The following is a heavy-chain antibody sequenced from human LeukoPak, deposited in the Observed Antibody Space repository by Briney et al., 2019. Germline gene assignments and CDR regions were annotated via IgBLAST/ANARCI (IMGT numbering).Heavy chain of an antibody. CDR2: INHSGST. J-gene: IGHJ3*01. CDR1: GGSFSGYY. CDR3: ARLPYYYDSSGYFFG. Sequence: SETLSLTCAVYGGSFSGYYWSWIRQPPGEGLEWIGEINHSGSTNYNPSLKSRVTISVDTSKNQFSLKLSSVTAADTAVYYCARLPYYYDSSGYFFGWGQGTMVTVSS. V-gene: IGHV4-34*01. D-gene: IGHD3-22*01.